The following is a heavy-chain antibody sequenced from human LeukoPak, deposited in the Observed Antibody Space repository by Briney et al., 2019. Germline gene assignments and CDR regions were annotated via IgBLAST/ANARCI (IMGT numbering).Heavy chain of an antibody. D-gene: IGHD3-3*01. CDR1: GGSFSGYY. V-gene: IGHV4-34*01. Sequence: SETLSLTCAVYGGSFSGYYWSWIRQPPGKGLEWIGEINHSGSTNYNPSLKSRVTISADTSKNQFSLKLSSVTAADTAVYYCARGWSVQALYYFDYWGQGTLVTVSS. J-gene: IGHJ4*02. CDR2: INHSGST. CDR3: ARGWSVQALYYFDY.